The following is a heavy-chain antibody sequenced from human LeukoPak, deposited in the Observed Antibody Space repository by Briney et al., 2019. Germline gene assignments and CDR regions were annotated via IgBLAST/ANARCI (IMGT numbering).Heavy chain of an antibody. V-gene: IGHV3-48*03. J-gene: IGHJ4*02. CDR2: IGSSGSTK. CDR1: GFTFSTYE. Sequence: RGSLRLSCAASGFTFSTYEMNWVRQAPGKGLEWVSYIGSSGSTKFYTDSVKGRFTISRDNAKNSLYLQKNGLRAEDTAVYYCARERGGYNTFDYWGQGTLVSVSS. CDR3: ARERGGYNTFDY. D-gene: IGHD5-18*01.